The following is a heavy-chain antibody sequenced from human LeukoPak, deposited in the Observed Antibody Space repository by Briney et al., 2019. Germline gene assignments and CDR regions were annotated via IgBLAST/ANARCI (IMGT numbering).Heavy chain of an antibody. J-gene: IGHJ4*02. CDR1: GFTFSSYA. CDR3: AHGRGSVVSVAMDY. CDR2: VSGSGGST. V-gene: IGHV3-23*01. Sequence: PGGSLRLSCAASGFTFSSYALTWVRQAPGKGLEWVSTVSGSGGSTYYTDSVKGRFTISRDNSKNTLYLQMNSLRAEDTAVYYCAHGRGSVVSVAMDYWGQGTLVTVSS. D-gene: IGHD2-2*01.